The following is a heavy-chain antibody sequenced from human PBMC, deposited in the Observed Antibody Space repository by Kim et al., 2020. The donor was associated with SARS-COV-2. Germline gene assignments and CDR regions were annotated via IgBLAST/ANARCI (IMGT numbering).Heavy chain of an antibody. J-gene: IGHJ4*02. Sequence: GGSLRLSCAASGFTFSIHGMHWVRQAPGKGLEWVAVISYDGNDKFYADSVEGRFTISRDNSKNTLYLQMNSLRAEDTAIYYCARDRDYYGSGSRSKGFDYWGQGTLVTVSS. D-gene: IGHD3-10*01. CDR2: ISYDGNDK. CDR1: GFTFSIHG. V-gene: IGHV3-33*05. CDR3: ARDRDYYGSGSRSKGFDY.